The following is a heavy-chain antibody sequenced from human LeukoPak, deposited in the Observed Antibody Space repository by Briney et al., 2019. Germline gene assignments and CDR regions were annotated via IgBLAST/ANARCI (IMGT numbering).Heavy chain of an antibody. CDR1: GFTFSSYS. Sequence: GGSLRLSCAASGFTFSSYSMNWVRQAPGKGLEWVSVIYSGDTTFYADSVRGKFTISRDNSKNTLYLQMNSLRAEDTAVYYCASILRSSSGYYFDYWGQGTLVTVSS. CDR2: IYSGDTT. CDR3: ASILRSSSGYYFDY. V-gene: IGHV3-66*01. J-gene: IGHJ4*02. D-gene: IGHD3-10*01.